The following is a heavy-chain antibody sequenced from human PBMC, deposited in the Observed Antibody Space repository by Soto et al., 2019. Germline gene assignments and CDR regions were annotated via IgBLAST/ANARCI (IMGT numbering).Heavy chain of an antibody. Sequence: GESLILSCAASGFTFSSYWMSWVRPAPGKGLEWVANIKQDGSEKYYVDSVKGRFTISRDNAKNSLYLQMNSLRAEDTAVYYCARGTPLNYYDSSGYYTYWGQGTLVTVSS. CDR1: GFTFSSYW. CDR2: IKQDGSEK. CDR3: ARGTPLNYYDSSGYYTY. V-gene: IGHV3-7*03. J-gene: IGHJ4*02. D-gene: IGHD3-22*01.